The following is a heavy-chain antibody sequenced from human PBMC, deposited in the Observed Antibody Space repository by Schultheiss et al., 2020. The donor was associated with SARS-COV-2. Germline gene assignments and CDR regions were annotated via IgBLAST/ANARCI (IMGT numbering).Heavy chain of an antibody. CDR2: IYYSGST. CDR3: ARGPTRYYFDY. Sequence: SETLSLTCTVSGGSITSYYWSWIRQPPGKGLDWIGYIYYSGSTNYNPSLKSRVTMSVDTSKSQFSLKLTSVTAADTAMYYCARGPTRYYFDYWGQGTLVTVSS. CDR1: GGSITSYY. D-gene: IGHD5-12*01. J-gene: IGHJ4*02. V-gene: IGHV4-59*01.